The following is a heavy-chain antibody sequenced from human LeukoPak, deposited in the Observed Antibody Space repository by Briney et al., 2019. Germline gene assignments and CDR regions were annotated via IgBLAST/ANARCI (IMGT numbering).Heavy chain of an antibody. Sequence: SETLSLTCTVSGGSISSGSYYWGWIRQPPGKGLEWIGSIYYSGSTYYNPSLKSRVTISVDTSKNQFSLKLSSVTAADTAVYYCARVVAAAGNWFDPWGQGTLVTVSS. J-gene: IGHJ5*02. CDR1: GGSISSGSYY. V-gene: IGHV4-39*07. CDR3: ARVVAAAGNWFDP. CDR2: IYYSGST. D-gene: IGHD6-13*01.